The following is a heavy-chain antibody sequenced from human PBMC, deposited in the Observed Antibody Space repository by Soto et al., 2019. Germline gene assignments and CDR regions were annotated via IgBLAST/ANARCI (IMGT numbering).Heavy chain of an antibody. Sequence: XSVKVSCKASGYTLISYYMHWVRQAPGQGLEGMGIINPSGGSTSYAQKFQGRVTMTRDTSTSTVYMELSSLRSEDTAVYYCARSIRYDYLWGTYRGGSTFDIWGQRTMVTVSS. J-gene: IGHJ3*02. V-gene: IGHV1-46*01. CDR1: GYTLISYY. CDR2: INPSGGST. CDR3: ARSIRYDYLWGTYRGGSTFDI. D-gene: IGHD3-16*02.